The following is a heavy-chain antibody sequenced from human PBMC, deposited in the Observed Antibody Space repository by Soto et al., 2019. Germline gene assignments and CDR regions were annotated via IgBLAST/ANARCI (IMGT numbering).Heavy chain of an antibody. D-gene: IGHD3-22*01. Sequence: TLSVTCPVSGVSISIGDYYGSWIRQPPGKGLEWIGYIYYSGSTYYNPSLKSRVTISVDTSKNQFSLKLSSVTAADTAVYYCARVKRYYYDSSGSKGFDYWGQGTLVTVSS. CDR3: ARVKRYYYDSSGSKGFDY. J-gene: IGHJ4*02. V-gene: IGHV4-30-4*01. CDR2: IYYSGST. CDR1: GVSISIGDYY.